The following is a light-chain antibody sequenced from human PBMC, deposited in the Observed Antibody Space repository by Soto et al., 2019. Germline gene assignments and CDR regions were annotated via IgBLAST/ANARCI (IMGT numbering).Light chain of an antibody. J-gene: IGKJ1*01. Sequence: DIQMTQSPSSLSASVGDRVTIPCRASQTIGTNLNWYQVKPGKAPKLLIYAASNLQSGVPSRFSGSGSGTDFTLTISSLQPEDFATYYCQQYNSYWTFGQGTKVDIK. CDR3: QQYNSYWT. CDR2: AAS. V-gene: IGKV1-39*01. CDR1: QTIGTN.